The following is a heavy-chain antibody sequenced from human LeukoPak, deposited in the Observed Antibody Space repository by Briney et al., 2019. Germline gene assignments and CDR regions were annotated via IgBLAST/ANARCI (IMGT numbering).Heavy chain of an antibody. CDR1: GFTFSDYY. Sequence: GGSLRLSCAASGFTFSDYYMSWIRQAPGKGREGVSYIRSSGSTIYYADSVKGRFPISRDNAKTSLYLKMTSLRAEDTAVYYCARDRLRIFGVVTYMFDYWGQGTLVTVSS. V-gene: IGHV3-11*01. J-gene: IGHJ4*02. CDR2: IRSSGSTI. D-gene: IGHD3-3*01. CDR3: ARDRLRIFGVVTYMFDY.